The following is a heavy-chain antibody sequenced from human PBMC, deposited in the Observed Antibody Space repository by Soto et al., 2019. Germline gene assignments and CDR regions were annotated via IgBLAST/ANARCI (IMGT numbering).Heavy chain of an antibody. CDR1: GFTFSTYW. V-gene: IGHV3-74*01. J-gene: IGHJ4*02. Sequence: EVQLVESGGDLVQPGGSLRLSCAASGFTFSTYWMHWVRQAPGKGLLWVSRIKTDGTYATYADSVKGRFTISRDNAKNTLYLQMNSLRVEDAAVYYWAAGGSGYYANWGQGTLVTVSP. CDR3: AAGGSGYYAN. D-gene: IGHD3-22*01. CDR2: IKTDGTYA.